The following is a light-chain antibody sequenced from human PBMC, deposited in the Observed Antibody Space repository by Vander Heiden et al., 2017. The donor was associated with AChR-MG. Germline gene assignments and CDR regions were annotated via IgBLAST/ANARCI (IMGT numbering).Light chain of an antibody. Sequence: SYELTQPPSVSVSPGQTASITCSGDKLGDKYACWYQQKPGQSPVWVIYQDSKRPSGIPERFSGSNSGNTATLTISGTQAMDEADYYCQAWDSSTVGFGGGTKLTVL. CDR2: QDS. CDR3: QAWDSSTVG. V-gene: IGLV3-1*01. CDR1: KLGDKY. J-gene: IGLJ2*01.